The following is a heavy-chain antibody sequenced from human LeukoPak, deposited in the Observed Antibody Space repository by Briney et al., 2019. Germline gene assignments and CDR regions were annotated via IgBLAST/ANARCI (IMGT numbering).Heavy chain of an antibody. J-gene: IGHJ4*02. D-gene: IGHD6-19*01. CDR3: ARHSWQWQVDY. Sequence: SETLSLTCTVSGGSISSYYWSWIRQPPGKGLEWIGFIYTSGSTDYNPSLKSRVTISVDTSKNQFSLKLSSVTAADTAVYYCARHSWQWQVDYWGQGTLVTVSS. CDR2: IYTSGST. V-gene: IGHV4-4*09. CDR1: GGSISSYY.